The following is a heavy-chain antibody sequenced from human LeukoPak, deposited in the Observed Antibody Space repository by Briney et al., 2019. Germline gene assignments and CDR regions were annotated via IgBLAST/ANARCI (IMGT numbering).Heavy chain of an antibody. D-gene: IGHD6-13*01. J-gene: IGHJ6*03. CDR3: ARALSSSWLYYYYMDV. CDR2: ISGSGGST. CDR1: GFTFSSYA. V-gene: IGHV3-23*01. Sequence: PGGSLRLSCAASGFTFSSYAMSWVRQAPGKGLEWVSAISGSGGSTYYADSVKGRFTISRDNSKNTLYLQMNSLRAEDTAVYYCARALSSSWLYYYYMDVWGKGTTVTISS.